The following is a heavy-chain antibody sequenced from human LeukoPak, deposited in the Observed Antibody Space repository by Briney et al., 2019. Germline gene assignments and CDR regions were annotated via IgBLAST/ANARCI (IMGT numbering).Heavy chain of an antibody. CDR3: ARRVSYGDVDY. Sequence: ASVKVSCTTSRYTFTIYDVDWVRQATGQELEWMGWMNPNSGNTGYAQKFQGRVTITRNTSISTAYMQLSSLRSEDTAVYYCARRVSYGDVDYWGQGSLVTVSS. J-gene: IGHJ4*02. CDR1: RYTFTIYD. V-gene: IGHV1-8*01. CDR2: MNPNSGNT. D-gene: IGHD4-17*01.